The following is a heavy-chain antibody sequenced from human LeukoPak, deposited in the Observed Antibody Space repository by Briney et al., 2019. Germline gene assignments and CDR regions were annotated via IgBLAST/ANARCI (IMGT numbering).Heavy chain of an antibody. D-gene: IGHD3-10*01. Sequence: PSETLSLTCTVSGGSISSYYWSWIRQPAGKGLEWIGRIYTSGSTNYNPSLKSRVTMSVDTSKNQFSLKLSSVTAADSAMYYCARGVRMVRGVSPFDPWGQGTLVTVSS. V-gene: IGHV4-4*07. CDR2: IYTSGST. J-gene: IGHJ5*02. CDR3: ARGVRMVRGVSPFDP. CDR1: GGSISSYY.